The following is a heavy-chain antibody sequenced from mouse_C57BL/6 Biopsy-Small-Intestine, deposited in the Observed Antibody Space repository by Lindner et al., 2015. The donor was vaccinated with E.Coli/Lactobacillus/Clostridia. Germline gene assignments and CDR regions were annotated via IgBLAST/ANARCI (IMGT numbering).Heavy chain of an antibody. CDR1: GFSFNTYA. V-gene: IGHV10-1*01. Sequence: VQLQESGGGLVQPKGSLKLSCAASGFSFNTYAMNWVRQAPGKGLEWVARIRSKSNNYATYYADSVKDRFTISRDDSESMLYLQMNNLKTEDTAMYYCVRHLYYFDVWGTGTTVTVSS. J-gene: IGHJ1*03. CDR3: VRHLYYFDV. CDR2: IRSKSNNYAT. D-gene: IGHD2-1*01.